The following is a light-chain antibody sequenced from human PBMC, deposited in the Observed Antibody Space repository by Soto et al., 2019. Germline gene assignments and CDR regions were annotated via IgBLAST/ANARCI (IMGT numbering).Light chain of an antibody. CDR2: EAS. V-gene: IGLV2-18*01. J-gene: IGLJ1*01. CDR3: SLYTSENTYV. Sequence: TQPASVSGSPGQSVTISCTGTSSDFVSYNRVSWYQQPPGTAPKLIIYEASNRPSGVPDRFSGSKSGNTASLTISGLQAADEADYYCSLYTSENTYVFGTGTKVTVL. CDR1: SSDFVSYNR.